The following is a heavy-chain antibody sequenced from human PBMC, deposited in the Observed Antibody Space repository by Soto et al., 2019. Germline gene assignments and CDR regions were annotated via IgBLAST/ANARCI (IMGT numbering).Heavy chain of an antibody. Sequence: PGESLKNSCKGSGYSFTSYWIGWVRQMPGKGLEWMGIIYPGDSDTRYSPSFQGQVTISADKSISTAYQQWSSLKASDTAMYYFARHGVLKELRLWEVSPNSYYDSSCYYSFIYHQGYTEFDTFCQRIVLTISA. CDR1: GYSFTSYW. V-gene: IGHV5-51*01. J-gene: IGHJ5*01. CDR3: ARHGVLKELRLWEVSPNSYYDSSCYYSFIYHQGYTEFDT. D-gene: IGHD3-22*01. CDR2: IYPGDSDT.